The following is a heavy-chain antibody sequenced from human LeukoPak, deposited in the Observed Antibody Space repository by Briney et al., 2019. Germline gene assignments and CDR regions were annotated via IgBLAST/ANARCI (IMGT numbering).Heavy chain of an antibody. CDR2: ISAYNGNT. D-gene: IGHD3-22*01. Sequence: GVSVKVSCKASGYTFTSYGISWVRQAPGQGLEWMGWISAYNGNTNYAQKLQGRVTMTTDTSTSTAYMELRSLRSDDTAVYYCARDLTPYYYDSSGYYYWGQGTLVTVSS. V-gene: IGHV1-18*01. J-gene: IGHJ4*02. CDR3: ARDLTPYYYDSSGYYY. CDR1: GYTFTSYG.